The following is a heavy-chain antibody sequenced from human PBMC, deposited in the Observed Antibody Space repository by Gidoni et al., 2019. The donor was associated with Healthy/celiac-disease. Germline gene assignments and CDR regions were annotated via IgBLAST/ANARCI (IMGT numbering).Heavy chain of an antibody. CDR2: IYYSGST. CDR3: ERHTNTAMVHNNWFDH. CDR1: GGSFSSSSYY. V-gene: IGHV4-39*01. Sequence: QLQLQDSAPGLLKPSETLSLTCNFSGGSFSSSSYYWGWIRQPPGKGMEWIGSIYYSGSTYYNTSLKSRVTISVDTSKNQFSLKLSSVTAADTAVYYCERHTNTAMVHNNWFDHWGQGTLVTVSS. J-gene: IGHJ5*02. D-gene: IGHD5-18*01.